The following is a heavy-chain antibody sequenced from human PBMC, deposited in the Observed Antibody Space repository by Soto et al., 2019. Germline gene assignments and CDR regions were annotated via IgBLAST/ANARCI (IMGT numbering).Heavy chain of an antibody. Sequence: ASVKVSCKASGYTFTNYAMHWVRQAPGQRLEWMGWINAGNGNTIYSQKFQDRVTITRDTSASTAYMELSSLRSEDTAVYYCARDHSSGWNWFDPWGQGTLVTVSS. V-gene: IGHV1-3*01. D-gene: IGHD6-19*01. J-gene: IGHJ5*02. CDR2: INAGNGNT. CDR3: ARDHSSGWNWFDP. CDR1: GYTFTNYA.